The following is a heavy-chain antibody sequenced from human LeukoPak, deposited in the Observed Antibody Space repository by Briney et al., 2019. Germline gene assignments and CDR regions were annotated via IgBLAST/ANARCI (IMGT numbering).Heavy chain of an antibody. Sequence: ASVKVSCKASGGTFSSYAIGWVRQAPGQGLEWMGGIIPIFGTANYAQKFQGRVTITADESTSTAYMELSSLRSEDTAVYYCARDALMAVVPAAMSAFDIWGQGTMVTVSS. V-gene: IGHV1-69*01. CDR2: IIPIFGTA. CDR1: GGTFSSYA. J-gene: IGHJ3*02. CDR3: ARDALMAVVPAAMSAFDI. D-gene: IGHD2-2*01.